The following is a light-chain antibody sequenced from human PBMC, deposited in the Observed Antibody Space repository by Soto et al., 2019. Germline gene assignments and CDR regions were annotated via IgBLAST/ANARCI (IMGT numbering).Light chain of an antibody. CDR1: QSVSSSY. J-gene: IGKJ1*01. Sequence: EIVLTQSPGTLSLSPGERATLSCRASQSVSSSYLAWYQQKPGQAPRLLIYGASSRATGTPDRFSGSGSGTDFTLTISRLEPEYFAVYYCQQYGSSPTCGQGTKVDIK. CDR3: QQYGSSPT. CDR2: GAS. V-gene: IGKV3-20*01.